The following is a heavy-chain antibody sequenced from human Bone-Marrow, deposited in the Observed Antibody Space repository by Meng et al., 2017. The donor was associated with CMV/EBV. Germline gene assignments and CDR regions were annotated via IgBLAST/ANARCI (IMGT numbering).Heavy chain of an antibody. V-gene: IGHV4-59*01. J-gene: IGHJ4*02. D-gene: IGHD6-6*01. CDR3: AGGFLQRVFPFDY. CDR1: GGSISSYY. CDR2: IYYSGST. Sequence: SETLSLTCTVSGGSISSYYWSWIRQPPGKGLEWIGYIYYSGSTNYNPSLKSRVTITVDNSKNQFSLKLSSVTAADTAVYYCAGGFLQRVFPFDYWGQGTLVTVSS.